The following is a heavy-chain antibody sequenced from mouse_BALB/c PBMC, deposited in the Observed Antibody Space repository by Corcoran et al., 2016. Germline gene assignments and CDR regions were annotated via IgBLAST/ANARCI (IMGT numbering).Heavy chain of an antibody. J-gene: IGHJ4*01. CDR2: INTYTGER. CDR1: GDTFTNYG. Sequence: QIQLVQSAPELKKPGETVEISCKASGDTFTNYGMNWVKQAPGKGLKWRGWINTYTGERTYADDFKGRFVFSMETSASTAYLQINNLKNEDTATYFCAREPYAMDYWGQGTSVTVSS. V-gene: IGHV9-3-1*01. CDR3: AREPYAMDY.